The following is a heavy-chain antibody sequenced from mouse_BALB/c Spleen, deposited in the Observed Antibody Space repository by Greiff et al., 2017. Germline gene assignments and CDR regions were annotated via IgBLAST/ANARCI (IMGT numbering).Heavy chain of an antibody. V-gene: IGHV8-12*01. J-gene: IGHJ4*01. CDR1: GFSLSTSGMG. CDR3: ARGDDGDYYAMDY. CDR2: IYWDDDK. D-gene: IGHD2-13*01. Sequence: QVTLKESGPGILQPSQTLSLTCSFSGFSLSTSGMGVSWIRQPSGKGLEWLAHIYWDDDKRYNPSLKSRLTISKDTSRNQVFNKISSVDTADTATYYCARGDDGDYYAMDYWGQGTSVTVSS.